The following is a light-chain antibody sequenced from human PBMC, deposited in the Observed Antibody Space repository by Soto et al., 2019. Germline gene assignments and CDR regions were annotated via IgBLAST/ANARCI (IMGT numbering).Light chain of an antibody. CDR1: QSVSSSY. CDR2: GAS. J-gene: IGKJ5*01. CDR3: QQYGSSAIT. Sequence: EIVLTQSPGTLPLSPGERATLSFSASQSVSSSYLAWYQQKPGQAPRLLIYGASSRATGIPDRFSGSGSGTDFTLTISRLEPEDFAVYYCQQYGSSAITFGQGTRLEIK. V-gene: IGKV3-20*01.